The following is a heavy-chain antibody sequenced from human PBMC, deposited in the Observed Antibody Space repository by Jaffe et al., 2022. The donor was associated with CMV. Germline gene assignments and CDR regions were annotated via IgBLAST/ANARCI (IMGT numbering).Heavy chain of an antibody. CDR3: TRVSSGSYYLYSYYYYYMDV. CDR2: IRSKAYGGTT. CDR1: GFTFGDYA. J-gene: IGHJ6*03. V-gene: IGHV3-49*04. Sequence: EVQLVESGGGLVQPGRSLRLSCTASGFTFGDYAMSWVRQAPGKGLEWVGFIRSKAYGGTTEYAASVKGRFTISRDDSKSIAYLQMNSLKTEDTAVYYCTRVSSGSYYLYSYYYYYMDVWGKGTTVTVSS. D-gene: IGHD3-10*01.